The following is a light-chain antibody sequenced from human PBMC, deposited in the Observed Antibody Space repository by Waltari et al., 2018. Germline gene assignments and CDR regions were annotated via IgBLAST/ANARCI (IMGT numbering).Light chain of an antibody. J-gene: IGLJ2*01. CDR1: ISDVGGDDS. V-gene: IGLV2-14*03. CDR2: DVN. CDR3: CSQSSYNGVI. Sequence: QSALSQPASVSGSPGQSITIHCTVSISDVGGDDSVPCYQDHPGQAPKVIIYDVNNRPSGVSDRFSGSKSGNTASLTISGLQAEDEANYYCCSQSSYNGVIFGGGTKLTVL.